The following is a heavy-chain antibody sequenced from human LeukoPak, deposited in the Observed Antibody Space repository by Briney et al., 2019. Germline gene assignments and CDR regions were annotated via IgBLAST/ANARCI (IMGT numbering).Heavy chain of an antibody. Sequence: PGGSLRLSCAASGFTFSSYSMNWVRQAPGKGLEWVSSISSSSSYIYYADSVKGRFTISRDNAKSSLYLQMNSLRAEDTAVYYCARSRGYYDSSGYYPIDYWGQGTLVTVSS. V-gene: IGHV3-21*01. CDR1: GFTFSSYS. CDR3: ARSRGYYDSSGYYPIDY. CDR2: ISSSSSYI. J-gene: IGHJ4*02. D-gene: IGHD3-22*01.